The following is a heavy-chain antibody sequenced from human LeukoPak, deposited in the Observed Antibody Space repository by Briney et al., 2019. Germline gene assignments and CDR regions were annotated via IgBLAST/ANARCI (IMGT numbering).Heavy chain of an antibody. CDR3: ASSHWELPWWYFDY. CDR1: GFTFSDYY. Sequence: GGSLRLSCAASGFTFSDYYMSWIRQAPGKGLEWVSYISSSGNTIYYADSVKGRFTISRDNAKNSLYLQMNSLRAEDTAVYYCASSHWELPWWYFDYWGQGTLVTVSS. CDR2: ISSSGNTI. J-gene: IGHJ4*02. D-gene: IGHD1-26*01. V-gene: IGHV3-11*01.